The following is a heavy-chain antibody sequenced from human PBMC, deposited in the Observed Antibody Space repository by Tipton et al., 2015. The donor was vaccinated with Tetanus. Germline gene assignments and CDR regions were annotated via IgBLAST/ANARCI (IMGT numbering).Heavy chain of an antibody. J-gene: IGHJ4*02. CDR2: IYPGDSDT. Sequence: QSGPEVKKPGESLKISCKGSGYTFASYWIGWVRQMPGKGLEWMGIIYPGDSDTRYSPSFEGQVTISADKSISTAYLQWSSLKAPDTAMYYCARRRTTTALSYYFDSWGQGTLVTVSS. D-gene: IGHD4-17*01. CDR1: GYTFASYW. CDR3: ARRRTTTALSYYFDS. V-gene: IGHV5-51*01.